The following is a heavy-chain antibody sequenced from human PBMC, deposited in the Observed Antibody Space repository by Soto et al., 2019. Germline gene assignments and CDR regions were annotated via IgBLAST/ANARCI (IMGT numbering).Heavy chain of an antibody. CDR3: ARGDTRLAELSHKY. CDR2: VYQRQHA. V-gene: IGHV4-30-2*01. J-gene: IGHJ4*02. D-gene: IGHD3-16*02. Sequence: QLQLQESGSGQVKPSQTLSPTCVVSGGSVTSGGHSWSWIRQAPGKGLGWVGSVYQRQHAYYNPSLRGRVAISLDRSNNQVSLRMTSVTAADTAIYYCARGDTRLAELSHKYWGQGKLVTVSS. CDR1: GGSVTSGGHS.